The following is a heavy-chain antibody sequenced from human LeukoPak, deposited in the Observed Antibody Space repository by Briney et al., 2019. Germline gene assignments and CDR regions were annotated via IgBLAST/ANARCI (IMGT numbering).Heavy chain of an antibody. CDR3: AKDASGLLWFGESRGGYNWFDP. D-gene: IGHD3-10*01. J-gene: IGHJ5*02. CDR1: GLTFSNYG. CDR2: ISFDGSNK. V-gene: IGHV3-30*18. Sequence: GGSLRLSCVASGLTFSNYGMHWVRQAPGKGLEWATEISFDGSNKRYVDSVKGRFTISRDNSKNTLYLQMSSLRAEDTAVYYCAKDASGLLWFGESRGGYNWFDPWGQGTLVTVSS.